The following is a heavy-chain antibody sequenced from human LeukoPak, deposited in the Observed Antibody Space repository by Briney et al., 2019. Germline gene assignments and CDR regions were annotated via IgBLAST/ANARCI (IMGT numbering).Heavy chain of an antibody. J-gene: IGHJ1*01. D-gene: IGHD3-22*01. V-gene: IGHV4-4*07. CDR1: GGSISSYY. CDR2: IYTSGST. CDR3: ARDAYYYDSSGSTRYFQH. Sequence: SETLSLTCTVSGGSISSYYWSWIRQPAGKGLEWIGRIYTSGSTNYNPSLKSRVTMSVETSKNQFSLKLSSVTAADTAVYYCARDAYYYDSSGSTRYFQHWGQGTLVTVSS.